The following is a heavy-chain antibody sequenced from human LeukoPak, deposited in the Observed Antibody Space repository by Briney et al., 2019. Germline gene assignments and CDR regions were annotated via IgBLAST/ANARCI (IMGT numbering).Heavy chain of an antibody. Sequence: ASVKVSCKASGGTFSSYAISWVRQAPGQGLEWMGRINPNSGGTNYAQKFQGRVTMTRDTSISTAYMELSRLRSDDTAVYYCARVVDSGYDNAYDYWGQGTLVTVSS. D-gene: IGHD5-12*01. J-gene: IGHJ4*02. CDR2: INPNSGGT. CDR3: ARVVDSGYDNAYDY. V-gene: IGHV1-2*06. CDR1: GGTFSSYA.